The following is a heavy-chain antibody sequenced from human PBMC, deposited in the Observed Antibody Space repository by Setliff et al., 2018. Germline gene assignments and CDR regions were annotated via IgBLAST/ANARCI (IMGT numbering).Heavy chain of an antibody. CDR2: IKRITDSGTT. CDR3: TTSPISSGWHSNFDYNMDV. J-gene: IGHJ6*02. CDR1: GFTFSSYG. V-gene: IGHV3-15*01. Sequence: GGSLRLSCAASGFTFSSYGMHWVRQAPGKGLEWVGRIKRITDSGTTDHAAPVKGRFTVSRDDSISKLYLQMNSLKTEDTAVYYCTTSPISSGWHSNFDYNMDVWGQGTTVTVSS. D-gene: IGHD6-19*01.